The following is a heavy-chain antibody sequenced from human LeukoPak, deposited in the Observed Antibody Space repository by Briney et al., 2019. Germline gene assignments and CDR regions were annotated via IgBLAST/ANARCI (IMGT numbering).Heavy chain of an antibody. CDR2: IRWNRGSI. CDR3: ARVGYGIYFGY. D-gene: IGHD4-17*01. V-gene: IGHV3-9*01. J-gene: IGHJ4*02. CDR1: GLTLEDYA. Sequence: PGRSLRLSCAASGLTLEDYAMHWVRHAPGKGLEWVSGIRWNRGSISDAESVKGRVTISSDNDKHPLDVEMNSRRDDDTVVCYCARVGYGIYFGYWGQGTLVTVSS.